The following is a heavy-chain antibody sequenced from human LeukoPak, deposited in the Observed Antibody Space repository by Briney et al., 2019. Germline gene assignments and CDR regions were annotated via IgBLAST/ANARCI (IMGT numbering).Heavy chain of an antibody. CDR1: GFTFSSYA. Sequence: GGSLRLSCAASGFTFSSYAMHWVRQAPGKGLEWVAVISYDGSNKYYADSVKGRFTISRDNSKNTLSLQMNSLRAEDTAVYYCARDGGITIFGVVPYYYMDVWGKGTTVTVSS. J-gene: IGHJ6*03. CDR3: ARDGGITIFGVVPYYYMDV. V-gene: IGHV3-30*04. CDR2: ISYDGSNK. D-gene: IGHD3-3*01.